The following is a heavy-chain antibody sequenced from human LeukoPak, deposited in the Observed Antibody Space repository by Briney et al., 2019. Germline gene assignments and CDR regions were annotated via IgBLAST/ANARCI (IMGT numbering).Heavy chain of an antibody. CDR3: ARCYDIQGTNWLDP. CDR2: IYTSGST. Sequence: SETLSLTCTVSGGSISSYYWSWIRQPAGKGLEWIGRIYTSGSTNYNPSLKSRVTMSVDTSKNQFSLKLSSVTAADTAVYYCARCYDIQGTNWLDPWGQGTLVTVSS. V-gene: IGHV4-4*07. D-gene: IGHD3-9*01. CDR1: GGSISSYY. J-gene: IGHJ5*02.